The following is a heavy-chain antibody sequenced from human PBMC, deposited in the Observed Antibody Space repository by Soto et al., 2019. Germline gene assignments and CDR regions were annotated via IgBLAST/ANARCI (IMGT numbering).Heavy chain of an antibody. CDR3: AREGYSSSWYGWGAFNI. CDR1: GGSISSYY. V-gene: IGHV4-59*01. CDR2: IYYSGST. D-gene: IGHD6-13*01. Sequence: QVQLQESGPGLVKPSETLSLTCTVSGGSISSYYWSWIRQPPGKGLEWIGYIYYSGSTNYNPSLKSRVTISVDTSKNQFSLKLSSVTAADTAVYYCAREGYSSSWYGWGAFNIWGQGTMVTVSS. J-gene: IGHJ3*02.